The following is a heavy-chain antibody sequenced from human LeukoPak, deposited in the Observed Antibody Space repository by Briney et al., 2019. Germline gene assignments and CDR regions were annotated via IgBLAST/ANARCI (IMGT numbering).Heavy chain of an antibody. J-gene: IGHJ4*02. CDR3: TKGRGI. CDR1: GGSISSGFYD. CDR2: IYTSKSM. D-gene: IGHD3-10*01. Sequence: SQTLSPTCTVSGGSISSGFYDWYWIRQPAGKGLEWIGHIYTSKSMNYNPSLKSRVTTSVDTSKNQFSLKLTSVTAADTAVYYCTKGRGIWGQGTLVTVSS. V-gene: IGHV4-61*09.